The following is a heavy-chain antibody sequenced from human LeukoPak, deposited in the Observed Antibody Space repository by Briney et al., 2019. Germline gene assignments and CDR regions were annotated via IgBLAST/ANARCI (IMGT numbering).Heavy chain of an antibody. Sequence: GGSLRLSCAASGFTFSSYGRHWVRQAPGKGLEGVAVIWYDGSNKYYADSGKVRFTIARDNSKNPLHLQMKRLKAEDTAVYYCARDREDIVVVPAANHYYGMDVWGQGTTVSVSS. D-gene: IGHD2-2*01. CDR3: ARDREDIVVVPAANHYYGMDV. V-gene: IGHV3-33*01. J-gene: IGHJ6*02. CDR1: GFTFSSYG. CDR2: IWYDGSNK.